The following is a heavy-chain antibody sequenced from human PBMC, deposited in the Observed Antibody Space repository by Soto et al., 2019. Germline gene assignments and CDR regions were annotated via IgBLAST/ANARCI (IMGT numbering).Heavy chain of an antibody. D-gene: IGHD2-21*01. CDR2: ISYDGSNK. V-gene: IGHV3-30*18. CDR1: GFTFSSYG. J-gene: IGHJ4*02. Sequence: GGSLRLSCTASGFTFSSYGMHWVRQAPGKGLEWVAVISYDGSNKYYADSVKGRFTISRDNSKNTLYLQMNGLRAEDTAVYYCAKHCGLSSGLDYWGQGTLVTVSS. CDR3: AKHCGLSSGLDY.